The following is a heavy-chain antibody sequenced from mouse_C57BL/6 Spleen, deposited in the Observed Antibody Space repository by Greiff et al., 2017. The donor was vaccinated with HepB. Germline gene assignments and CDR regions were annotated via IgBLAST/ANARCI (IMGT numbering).Heavy chain of an antibody. V-gene: IGHV5-17*01. Sequence: EVKLMESGGGLVKPGGSLKLSCAASGFTFSDYGMHWVRQAPEKGLEWVAYISSGSSTIYYADTVKGRFTISRDNAKNTLFLQMTSLRSEDTAMYYCARNWAGDWYFDVWGTGTTVTVSS. CDR3: ARNWAGDWYFDV. J-gene: IGHJ1*03. CDR1: GFTFSDYG. D-gene: IGHD4-1*01. CDR2: ISSGSSTI.